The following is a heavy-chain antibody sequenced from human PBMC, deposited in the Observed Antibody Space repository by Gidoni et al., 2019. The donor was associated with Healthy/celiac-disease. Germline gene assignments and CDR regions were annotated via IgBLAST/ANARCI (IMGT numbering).Heavy chain of an antibody. D-gene: IGHD6-6*01. V-gene: IGHV3-21*01. CDR3: ARVSGIAARLFRFDY. CDR1: VFTFSSYS. J-gene: IGHJ4*02. CDR2: ISSSSSYI. Sequence: EVQLVESGGGLVKPGGSLRLSCAASVFTFSSYSMNWVRQAPGKGLEWVSSISSSSSYIYYADSVKGRFTISRDNAKNSLYLQMNSLRAEDTAVYYCARVSGIAARLFRFDYWGQGTLVTVSS.